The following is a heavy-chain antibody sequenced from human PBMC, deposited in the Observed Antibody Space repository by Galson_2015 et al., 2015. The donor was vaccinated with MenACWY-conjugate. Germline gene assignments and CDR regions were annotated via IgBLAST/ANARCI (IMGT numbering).Heavy chain of an antibody. J-gene: IGHJ3*02. CDR1: GFSFSGSW. V-gene: IGHV3-7*03. Sequence: SLRLSCAASGFSFSGSWLSWVRQAPGTGVERMANIKQAARENNYMDSVMGSFDISRDKAKASLYLQMNSLGAEVPAVYYCARGPRYGAFDIWGQGTMVTFSS. D-gene: IGHD4-17*01. CDR3: ARGPRYGAFDI. CDR2: IKQAAREN.